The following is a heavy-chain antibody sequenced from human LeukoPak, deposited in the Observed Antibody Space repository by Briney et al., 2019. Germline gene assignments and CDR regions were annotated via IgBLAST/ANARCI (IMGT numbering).Heavy chain of an antibody. J-gene: IGHJ4*02. CDR1: GYTFTTYG. CDR2: IDAYRGNT. Sequence: ASVKVSCKSSGYTFTTYGVSWVRQAPGQGLEWMGWIDAYRGNTNYVQKFQGRVTMTTDTSTSTAYMELSSLRSEDTAVYYCARRIITAAGLRTLDCWGQGTLVTVSS. V-gene: IGHV1-18*01. CDR3: ARRIITAAGLRTLDC. D-gene: IGHD6-13*01.